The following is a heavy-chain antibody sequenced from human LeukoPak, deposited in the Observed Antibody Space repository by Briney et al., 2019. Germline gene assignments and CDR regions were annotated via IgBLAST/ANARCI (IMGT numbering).Heavy chain of an antibody. CDR3: TTSWPKVREGDQ. CDR1: GFTFSSCA. V-gene: IGHV3-23*01. J-gene: IGHJ4*02. Sequence: PGGSLRLSCAASGFTFSSCAMSWVRQAPGKGLEWVSGITDSGSNTFYADSVKGRFTISRDNSKNTLYLQMNSLRAEDTAVYYCTTSWPKVREGDQWGQGTLVTVSS. D-gene: IGHD3-10*01. CDR2: ITDSGSNT.